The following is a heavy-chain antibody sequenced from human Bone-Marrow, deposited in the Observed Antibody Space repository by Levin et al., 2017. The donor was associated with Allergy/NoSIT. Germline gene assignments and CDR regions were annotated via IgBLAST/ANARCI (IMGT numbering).Heavy chain of an antibody. CDR2: ISYDGSGK. Sequence: GESLKISCEASGFTFSSYGMHWVRQAPGKGLEWVAVISYDGSGKYYVDSVKGRFIISRDNAQNTLYLQMNSLRPEDTAIYYCAKVPALYDYGSGNYFGRMDYSMDVWGQGTTVTVSS. V-gene: IGHV3-30*18. D-gene: IGHD3-10*01. CDR3: AKVPALYDYGSGNYFGRMDYSMDV. CDR1: GFTFSSYG. J-gene: IGHJ6*02.